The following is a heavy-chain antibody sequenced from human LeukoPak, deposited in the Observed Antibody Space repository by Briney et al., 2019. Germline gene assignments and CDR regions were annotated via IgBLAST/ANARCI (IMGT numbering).Heavy chain of an antibody. D-gene: IGHD2-15*01. CDR2: IYSGGST. V-gene: IGHV3-66*01. CDR1: GFTVSSNY. CDR3: ARDGCNGGSCYSNFDY. Sequence: GGSLRLSCAASGFTVSSNYMSWVRQAPGKGLEWVSVIYSGGSTYYADSVKGRFTISRDNSKNTLYLQMNSLRAEDTAVYYCARDGCNGGSCYSNFDYWGQGTLVTVSS. J-gene: IGHJ4*02.